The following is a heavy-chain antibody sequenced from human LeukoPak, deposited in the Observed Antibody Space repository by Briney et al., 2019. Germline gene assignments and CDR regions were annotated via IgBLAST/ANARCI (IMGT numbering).Heavy chain of an antibody. CDR1: GFTFSNAW. Sequence: GGSLRLSCAASGFTFSNAWMSWVRQAPGKGLEWVSAISGSGGSTYYADSVKGRFTISRDNSKNTLYLQMNSLRAEDTAVYYCAKDRGSYYAEYFQHWGQGTLVTVSS. J-gene: IGHJ1*01. CDR2: ISGSGGST. V-gene: IGHV3-23*01. D-gene: IGHD1-26*01. CDR3: AKDRGSYYAEYFQH.